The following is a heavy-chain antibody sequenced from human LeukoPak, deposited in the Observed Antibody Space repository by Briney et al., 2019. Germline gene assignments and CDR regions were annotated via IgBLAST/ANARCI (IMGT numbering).Heavy chain of an antibody. J-gene: IGHJ4*02. Sequence: AASVKVSCKASGGTFSSYAISWVRQAPGQGLEWMGRIIPILGIANYAQKFQGRVTITADKSTSTAYMELSSLRSEDTAVYYCARFMYCSSTSCSTAFDYWGQGTLVTVSS. CDR3: ARFMYCSSTSCSTAFDY. D-gene: IGHD2-2*01. V-gene: IGHV1-69*04. CDR2: IIPILGIA. CDR1: GGTFSSYA.